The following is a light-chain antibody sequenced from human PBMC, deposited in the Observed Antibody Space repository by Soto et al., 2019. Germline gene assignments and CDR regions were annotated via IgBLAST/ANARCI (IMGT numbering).Light chain of an antibody. V-gene: IGKV3-20*01. CDR1: QSVRSNY. CDR3: QQYGTSPWT. J-gene: IGKJ1*01. CDR2: GTS. Sequence: EIVLTQSPGSLSLSPGERATLSCRASQSVRSNYLAWYQQKPGQAPRLLIYGTSNRVIGVTDRFSGSGSGADFTLSIRRLEPEDFAVYYCQQYGTSPWTFGQGTKVEIK.